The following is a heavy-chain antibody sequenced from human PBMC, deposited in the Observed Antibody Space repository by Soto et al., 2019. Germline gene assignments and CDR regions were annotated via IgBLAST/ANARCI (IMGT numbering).Heavy chain of an antibody. CDR3: ARDSHYTSGNYITYYTYAMDV. D-gene: IGHD3-10*01. J-gene: IGHJ6*02. CDR1: GYSFTNYW. CDR2: VDPTDSYS. V-gene: IGHV5-10-1*01. Sequence: GESLKISCKGSGYSFTNYWITWVRQMPGKGLEWLGRVDPTDSYSNYSPSFQGHVTISADKSISTAYLQWSSLEASDTAMYYCARDSHYTSGNYITYYTYAMDVWGQGTTVTVSS.